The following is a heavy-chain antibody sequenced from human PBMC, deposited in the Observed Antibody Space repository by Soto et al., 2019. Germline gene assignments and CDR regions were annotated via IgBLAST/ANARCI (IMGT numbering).Heavy chain of an antibody. CDR1: GFSLSASGVG. J-gene: IGHJ4*02. V-gene: IGHV2-5*01. Sequence: QITLKASGPTLVKPTQTLTLTCTFSGFSLSASGVGVAWIRQPPGKALEWLALIFWNDDKFYTSPLRNRLTITKDTSKNQVILTLTNREPEDAATYSCAHIVIGPAAPESDSWGPGTLVTVSS. D-gene: IGHD6-6*01. CDR3: AHIVIGPAAPESDS. CDR2: IFWNDDK.